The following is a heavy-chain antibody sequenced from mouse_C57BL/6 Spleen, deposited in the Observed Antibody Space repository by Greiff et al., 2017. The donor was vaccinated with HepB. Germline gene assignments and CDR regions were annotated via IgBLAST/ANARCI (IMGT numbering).Heavy chain of an antibody. CDR3: AREDGYYGGNYFDY. V-gene: IGHV3-6*01. CDR2: ISYDGSN. D-gene: IGHD2-3*01. CDR1: GYSITSGYY. J-gene: IGHJ2*01. Sequence: EVQLQESGPGLVKPSQSLSLTCSVTGYSITSGYYWNWIRQFPGNKLEWMGYISYDGSNNYNPSLKNRISITRDTSKNQFFLKLNSVTTEDTATYYCAREDGYYGGNYFDYWGQGTTLTVSS.